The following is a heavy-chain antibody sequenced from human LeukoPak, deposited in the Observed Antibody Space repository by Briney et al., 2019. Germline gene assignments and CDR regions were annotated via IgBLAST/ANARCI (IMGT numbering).Heavy chain of an antibody. CDR1: GFTFSSYG. CDR2: ISYDGSNK. D-gene: IGHD5-24*01. CDR3: ARAWGWLQLGGAFDI. Sequence: GGSLRLSCAASGFTFSSYGMHWVRQAPGKGLEWVAVISYDGSNKYYADSVKGRFTISRDNSKNTLYLQMNSLRAEDTAVYYCARAWGWLQLGGAFDIWGQGTMVTVSS. J-gene: IGHJ3*02. V-gene: IGHV3-30*03.